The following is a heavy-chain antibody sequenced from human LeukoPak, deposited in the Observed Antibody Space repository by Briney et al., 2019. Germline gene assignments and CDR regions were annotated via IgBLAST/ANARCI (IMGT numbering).Heavy chain of an antibody. CDR3: ASSGYYYGSFDY. Sequence: GGSLRLSCAASGFTYSNYAMHWVRQAPGKGLEWVAIISYDESNKYYADSVKGRFTISRDNSKNTLYLQMNSLRAEDTAVYYCASSGYYYGSFDYWGQGTLATVSS. CDR1: GFTYSNYA. V-gene: IGHV3-30-3*01. CDR2: ISYDESNK. J-gene: IGHJ4*02. D-gene: IGHD3-22*01.